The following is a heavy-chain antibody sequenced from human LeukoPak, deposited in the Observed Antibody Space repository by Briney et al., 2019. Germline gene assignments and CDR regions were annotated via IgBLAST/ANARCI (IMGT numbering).Heavy chain of an antibody. V-gene: IGHV4-38-2*02. J-gene: IGHJ1*01. CDR2: IYHSGRT. D-gene: IGHD3-22*01. CDR3: ARSHYYDSSGYHGYFQH. Sequence: ASETLSLTCTVSGYSISNGYYWGWMRQPPGKGLEWIGSIYHSGRTHYNPSLKSRVIISVDTSKNYFSLKLSSVTAADTAMYYCARSHYYDSSGYHGYFQHWGQGTLVTVSS. CDR1: GYSISNGYY.